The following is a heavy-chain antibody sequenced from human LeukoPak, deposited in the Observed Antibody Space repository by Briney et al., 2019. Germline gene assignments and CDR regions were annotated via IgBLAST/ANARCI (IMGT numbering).Heavy chain of an antibody. CDR2: ISAYNGNT. J-gene: IGHJ4*02. Sequence: GASVKVSCKASGYTFTSYYIDWVRQAPGQGLGWVGWISAYNGNTNYAQKLQGRVTMTTDTSTSTAYMELRSLRSDDTAVYYCARDRSAVAGTSLDYWGQGTLVTVSS. CDR1: GYTFTSYY. CDR3: ARDRSAVAGTSLDY. V-gene: IGHV1-18*04. D-gene: IGHD6-19*01.